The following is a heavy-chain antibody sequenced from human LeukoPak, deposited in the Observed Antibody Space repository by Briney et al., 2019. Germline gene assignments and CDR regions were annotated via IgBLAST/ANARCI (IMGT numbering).Heavy chain of an antibody. CDR2: VYYTGTT. Sequence: GSLRLSCVASGFTFSTYWMTWVRQAPGKGLEWLGNVYYTGTTYYNPSLKSRLTISVDTSNNQFSLRLSSVTAADTAIYYCAREPSVTTVTTGSWGQGTLVIVSS. J-gene: IGHJ5*02. CDR3: AREPSVTTVTTGS. CDR1: GFTFSTYW. V-gene: IGHV4-59*12. D-gene: IGHD4-17*01.